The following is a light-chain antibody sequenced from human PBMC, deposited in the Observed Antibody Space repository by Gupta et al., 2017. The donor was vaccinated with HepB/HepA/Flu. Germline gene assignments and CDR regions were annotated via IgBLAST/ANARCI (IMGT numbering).Light chain of an antibody. Sequence: DIQMTQSPSSLSASVGDRVTITCRASQSISSYLNWYQQKPGKAPKLLIYAASSLQSGVPSTFSGSGSGTDFTLTISRLQPEHFATYYCQQCDSTLGGFGPGTKLDIK. V-gene: IGKV1-39*01. J-gene: IGKJ3*01. CDR2: AAS. CDR1: QSISSY. CDR3: QQCDSTLGG.